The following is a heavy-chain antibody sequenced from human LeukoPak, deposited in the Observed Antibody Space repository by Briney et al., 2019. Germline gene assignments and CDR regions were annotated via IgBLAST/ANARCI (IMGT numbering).Heavy chain of an antibody. CDR1: GGSFSGYY. Sequence: SETLSLTCAVYGGSFSGYYWSWIRHPPGKGLEWIGEINHSGSTNYNPSLKSRVTISVDTSKNQFSLKLSSVTAADTAVYYCARKLGIFTVTTAFDYWGQGTLVTVSS. CDR2: INHSGST. J-gene: IGHJ4*02. CDR3: ARKLGIFTVTTAFDY. V-gene: IGHV4-34*01. D-gene: IGHD4-17*01.